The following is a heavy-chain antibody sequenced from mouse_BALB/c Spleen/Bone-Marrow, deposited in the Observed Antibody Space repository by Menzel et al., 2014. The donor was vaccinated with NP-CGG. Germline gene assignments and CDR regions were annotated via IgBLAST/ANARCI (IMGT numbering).Heavy chain of an antibody. CDR2: IYPGDGDT. CDR1: GYAFSSSW. D-gene: IGHD2-1*01. CDR3: ARRGGNPSFDY. J-gene: IGHJ2*01. Sequence: VQRVESGPELVKPGASVKISCKASGYAFSSSWMNWVKQRPGQGLEWIGRIYPGDGDTNYNGKFKGKATLTADKSSSTAYMQLSSLTSVDSAVYFCARRGGNPSFDYWGQGTTLTVSS. V-gene: IGHV1-82*01.